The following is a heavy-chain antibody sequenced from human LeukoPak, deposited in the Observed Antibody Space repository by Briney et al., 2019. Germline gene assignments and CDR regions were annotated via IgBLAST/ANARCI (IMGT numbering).Heavy chain of an antibody. V-gene: IGHV5-51*01. CDR3: FIWGQANIGGVFDM. CDR2: IYPDDSDT. J-gene: IGHJ3*02. Sequence: KDGESLKISCKGSGYRLTSNWIGWVRQMPGKGLEWMGIIYPDDSDTRYSPSFQGQVTISADKSISTAYLQWNSLKASDTAMYYCFIWGQANIGGVFDMWGQGTMVIVSS. CDR1: GYRLTSNW. D-gene: IGHD2/OR15-2a*01.